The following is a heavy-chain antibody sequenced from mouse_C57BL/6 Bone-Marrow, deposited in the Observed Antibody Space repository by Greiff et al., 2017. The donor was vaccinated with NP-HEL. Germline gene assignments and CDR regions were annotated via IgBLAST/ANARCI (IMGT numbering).Heavy chain of an antibody. J-gene: IGHJ3*01. Sequence: VKLQESGAELVKPGASVKISCKASGYAFSSYWMNWVKQRPGKGLEWIGQIYPGDGDTNYNGKFKGKATLTAAKYASTAYMQLSSLTSEDSAVYFCVVYSNGAYWGQGTLVTVSA. CDR2: IYPGDGDT. CDR3: VVYSNGAY. CDR1: GYAFSSYW. V-gene: IGHV1-80*01. D-gene: IGHD2-5*01.